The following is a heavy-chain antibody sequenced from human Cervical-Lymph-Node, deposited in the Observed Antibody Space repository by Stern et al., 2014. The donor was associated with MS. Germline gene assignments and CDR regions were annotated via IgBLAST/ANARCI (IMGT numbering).Heavy chain of an antibody. CDR1: GFIFSDYY. D-gene: IGHD5-24*01. V-gene: IGHV3-11*01. CDR3: ARDPLRRDGYNFDD. CDR2: ISTSGGAI. J-gene: IGHJ4*02. Sequence: VQLLESGGGLVKPGGSLRLSCAASGFIFSDYYMNWIRQAPGKGLEWVSYISTSGGAIYYADSVTGRFTISRDNAKNSLYLQMNSLRGEDTAVYYCARDPLRRDGYNFDDWGQGALVTVSS.